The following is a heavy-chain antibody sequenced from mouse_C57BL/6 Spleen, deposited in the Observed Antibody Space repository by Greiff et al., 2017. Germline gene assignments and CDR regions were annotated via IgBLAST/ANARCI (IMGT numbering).Heavy chain of an antibody. CDR1: GYTFTDYY. CDR2: INPNNGGT. CDR3: ARWDGDFDY. V-gene: IGHV1-26*01. J-gene: IGHJ2*01. Sequence: VQLQQSGPELVKPGASVKISCKASGYTFTDYYMNWVKQSHGKSLEWIGDINPNNGGTSYNQKFKGKATLTVDKSSSTAYMELRSLTSEDSAVYYCARWDGDFDYWGQGTTRTVSS. D-gene: IGHD2-3*01.